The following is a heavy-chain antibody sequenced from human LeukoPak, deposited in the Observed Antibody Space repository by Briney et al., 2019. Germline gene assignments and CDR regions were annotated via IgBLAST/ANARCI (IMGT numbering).Heavy chain of an antibody. CDR1: GDSVSSNSAA. D-gene: IGHD6-13*01. Sequence: SQTLSLTCAISGDSVSSNSAAWNWIRQSPSRGLEWLGRTYYRSKWYNDYAVSVESRITINPDTSKNQFSLRLNSVTPEDTAVYYCARDHGIAAAGNFDYWGQGTLVTVSS. J-gene: IGHJ4*02. CDR2: TYYRSKWYN. CDR3: ARDHGIAAAGNFDY. V-gene: IGHV6-1*01.